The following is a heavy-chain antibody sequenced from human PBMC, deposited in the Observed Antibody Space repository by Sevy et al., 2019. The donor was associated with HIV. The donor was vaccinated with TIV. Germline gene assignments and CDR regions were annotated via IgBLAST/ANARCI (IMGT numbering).Heavy chain of an antibody. CDR3: VRGSGGDRLDYYGLDV. V-gene: IGHV4-38-2*01. J-gene: IGHJ6*02. Sequence: SETLSLTCVVSGYSISSGYYWGWVRQPPGKGLQWIGNIYHRGNTYYNPSLQSRATLSVETSKNQFSLKMASVTATDTAVYYCVRGSGGDRLDYYGLDVWGHGTTVTVSS. CDR2: IYHRGNT. D-gene: IGHD2-15*01. CDR1: GYSISSGYY.